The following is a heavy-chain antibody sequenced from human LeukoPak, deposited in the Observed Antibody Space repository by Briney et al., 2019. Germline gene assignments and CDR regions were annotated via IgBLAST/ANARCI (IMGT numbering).Heavy chain of an antibody. D-gene: IGHD2-21*02. Sequence: SETLSLTCTVSGGSISSYYWSWIRQPAGKGLEWIGRVYTSGSTNYNPSLKSRVTMSVDTSKNQFSLKLSSVTAADTAVYYCAKAYCGGDCYSEWFDPWGQGTLVTVSS. CDR2: VYTSGST. J-gene: IGHJ5*02. CDR3: AKAYCGGDCYSEWFDP. CDR1: GGSISSYY. V-gene: IGHV4-4*07.